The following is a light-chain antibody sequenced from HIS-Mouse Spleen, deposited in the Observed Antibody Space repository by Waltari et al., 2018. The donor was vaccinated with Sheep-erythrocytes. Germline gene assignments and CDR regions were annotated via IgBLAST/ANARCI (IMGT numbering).Light chain of an antibody. CDR3: QQYGSSPLFT. CDR2: GAS. Sequence: EIVLTQSPGTLSLSPGERATLSCRASQSVSSSYLAWYQQKPGQAPGLLIYGASSRATGIPDRFSGSGSGTDFTLTISRLEPEDFAVYYCQQYGSSPLFTFGGGTKVEIK. J-gene: IGKJ4*01. V-gene: IGKV3-20*01. CDR1: QSVSSSY.